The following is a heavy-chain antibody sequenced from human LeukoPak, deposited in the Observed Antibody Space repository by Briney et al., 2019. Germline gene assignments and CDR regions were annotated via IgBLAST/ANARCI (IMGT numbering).Heavy chain of an antibody. Sequence: QPGGSLRLSCAASGFTFSSYWMSWVRQAPGKGLEWVANIKQDGSEKYYVDSVKGRFTISRDNAKNSLYLQMNSLRAEDTAVYYCASGREYYYGSGSFDYWGQGTLVTVSS. J-gene: IGHJ4*02. CDR2: IKQDGSEK. CDR1: GFTFSSYW. CDR3: ASGREYYYGSGSFDY. D-gene: IGHD3-10*01. V-gene: IGHV3-7*02.